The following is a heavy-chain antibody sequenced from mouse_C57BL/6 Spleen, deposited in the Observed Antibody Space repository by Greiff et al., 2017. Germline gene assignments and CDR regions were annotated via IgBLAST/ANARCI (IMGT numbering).Heavy chain of an antibody. J-gene: IGHJ4*01. Sequence: EVKLMESGGGLVQPGGSLKLSCAASGFTFSDYGMAWVRQAPRKGPEWVAFISNLAYSIYYADTVTGRFTISRENAKNTLYLEMSSLRSEDTAMYYCARRTTVDYYAMDYWGQGTSVTVSS. CDR3: ARRTTVDYYAMDY. CDR1: GFTFSDYG. D-gene: IGHD1-1*01. CDR2: ISNLAYSI. V-gene: IGHV5-15*01.